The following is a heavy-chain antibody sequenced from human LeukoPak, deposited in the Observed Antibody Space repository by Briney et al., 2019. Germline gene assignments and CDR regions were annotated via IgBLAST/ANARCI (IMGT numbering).Heavy chain of an antibody. CDR3: ARDITKIVVVPAAIFGY. J-gene: IGHJ4*02. V-gene: IGHV3-23*01. D-gene: IGHD2-2*01. Sequence: GGSLRLSCAASGFTFSSYAMSWVRQAPGKGLEWVSAISGSGGSTYYADSVKGRFTISRDNSKNTLYLQMNSLRAEDTAVYYCARDITKIVVVPAAIFGYWGQGTLVTVSS. CDR2: ISGSGGST. CDR1: GFTFSSYA.